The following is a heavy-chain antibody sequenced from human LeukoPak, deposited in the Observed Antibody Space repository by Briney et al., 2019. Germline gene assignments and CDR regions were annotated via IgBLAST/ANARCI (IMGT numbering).Heavy chain of an antibody. CDR2: VSSSSSYI. J-gene: IGHJ4*02. Sequence: PGGSLRLSCAASGFTFSSYSMNWVRQAPGKGLEWVSSVSSSSSYIYYADSVKGRFTISRDNAKNSLYLRMNSLRAEDTAVYYCARGNRGLRFLEWFLDYWGQGTLFTVSS. V-gene: IGHV3-21*01. CDR3: ARGNRGLRFLEWFLDY. D-gene: IGHD3-3*01. CDR1: GFTFSSYS.